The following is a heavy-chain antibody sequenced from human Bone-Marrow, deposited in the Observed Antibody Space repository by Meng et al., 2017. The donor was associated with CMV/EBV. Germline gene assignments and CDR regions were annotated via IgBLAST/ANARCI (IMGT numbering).Heavy chain of an antibody. J-gene: IGHJ4*02. V-gene: IGHV3-66*01. Sequence: EVQLGGCVGGLVQSGGSFRLSCAASGFTVSSNYMSGVRQAPGKGLVWVSVIDSGGRTYYADSVKGRFTISRDNSKNTLYLQMNSLRAEDTAVYYCAREGEQLWPRTDWGQGTLVTVSS. CDR1: GFTVSSNY. CDR3: AREGEQLWPRTD. D-gene: IGHD5-18*01. CDR2: IDSGGRT.